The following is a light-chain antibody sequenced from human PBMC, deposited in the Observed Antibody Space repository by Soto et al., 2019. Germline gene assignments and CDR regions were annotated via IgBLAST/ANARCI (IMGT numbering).Light chain of an antibody. Sequence: QSALTQPRAVSASPGQSVTISCTGTSSDVGGYNDVSWYQQYPGKAPKLMIYDVSKRPSGVPDRFSGSKSGNTASLTVSGLQADDEAEYYCCSYAGSVIFGGGTKVTVL. CDR3: CSYAGSVI. V-gene: IGLV2-11*01. CDR1: SSDVGGYND. CDR2: DVS. J-gene: IGLJ2*01.